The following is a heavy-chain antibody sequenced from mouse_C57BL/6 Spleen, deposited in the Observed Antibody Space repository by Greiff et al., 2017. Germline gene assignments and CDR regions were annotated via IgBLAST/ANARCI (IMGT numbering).Heavy chain of an antibody. V-gene: IGHV7-3*01. CDR2: IRNKANGYTT. D-gene: IGHD2-3*01. J-gene: IGHJ2*01. CDR3: ARSLDGYYDY. Sequence: EVKLMESGGGLVQPGGSLSLSCAASGFTFPDYYMSWVRQPPGKALAWLGFIRNKANGYTTEYSASVKGRFTISRDNSQRILYLQMNALRAEDSATYYCARSLDGYYDYWGQGTTLTVSS. CDR1: GFTFPDYY.